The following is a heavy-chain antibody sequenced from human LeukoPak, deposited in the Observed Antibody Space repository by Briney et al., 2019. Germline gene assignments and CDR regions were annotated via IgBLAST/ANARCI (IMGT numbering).Heavy chain of an antibody. CDR2: IKQDGSEE. CDR1: RFTFSSYW. Sequence: GGSLRLPCAASRFTFSSYWMSWVRQAPGKGLEWVANIKQDGSEEYYVDSVKGRFTISRDNAKNSLYLQMNSLRAEDTAVYYCAREGCSGGSCYSFWFDPWGQGTLVTVSS. V-gene: IGHV3-7*01. D-gene: IGHD2-15*01. J-gene: IGHJ5*02. CDR3: AREGCSGGSCYSFWFDP.